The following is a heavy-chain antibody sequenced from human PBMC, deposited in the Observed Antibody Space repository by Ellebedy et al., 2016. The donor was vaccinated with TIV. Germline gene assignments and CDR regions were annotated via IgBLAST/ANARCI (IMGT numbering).Heavy chain of an antibody. D-gene: IGHD2-15*01. V-gene: IGHV3-7*01. CDR3: AREIGGGGSA. J-gene: IGHJ5*02. CDR1: GFTFSKFW. CDR2: INQDASTR. Sequence: GESLKISCAASGFTFSKFWLHWVRQAPGKEMEWVANINQDASTRYYVDSVKGRFTISRDNAKNSLYLQMNTLRAEDTDVYYCAREIGGGGSAWGQGTLVTVSS.